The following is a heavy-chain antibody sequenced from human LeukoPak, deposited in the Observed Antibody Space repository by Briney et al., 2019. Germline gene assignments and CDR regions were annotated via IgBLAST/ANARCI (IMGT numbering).Heavy chain of an antibody. D-gene: IGHD4-17*01. Sequence: QPGGSLRLSCAASGFTFSSYAMSWVRQAPGKGLEWVAVISYDRNIRNYTDSVKGRFTISRDNSKNTLYLQMNSLRSADTAVYFCAREYGDYVFWVDYWGQGTVVIVSS. CDR1: GFTFSSYA. V-gene: IGHV3-30*04. CDR2: ISYDRNIR. J-gene: IGHJ4*02. CDR3: AREYGDYVFWVDY.